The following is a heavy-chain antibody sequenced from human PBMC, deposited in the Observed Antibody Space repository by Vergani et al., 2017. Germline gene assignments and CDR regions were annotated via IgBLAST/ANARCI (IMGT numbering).Heavy chain of an antibody. Sequence: EVQLVESGGGLVQPGRSLRLSCAASGFTFDDYAMHWVRHAPGKGLEWVSGINWNSDSIAYADSVKGRFTISRDNAKNSLYLQMNSLRAEDTALYYCVKDIAASGNDWYFNLWGRGTLVTVSS. CDR1: GFTFDDYA. CDR2: INWNSDSI. CDR3: VKDIAASGNDWYFNL. V-gene: IGHV3-9*01. D-gene: IGHD6-13*01. J-gene: IGHJ2*01.